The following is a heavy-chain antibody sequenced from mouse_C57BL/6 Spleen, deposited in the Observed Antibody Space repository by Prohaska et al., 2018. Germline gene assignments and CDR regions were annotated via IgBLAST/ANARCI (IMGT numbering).Heavy chain of an antibody. Sequence: YTFTICIMHWVKQTPRQGLEWIGAIYPGNGDTYYNQKFKGKATLTVDKSSSTAYMQLSSLTSEDSAVYFCAREITTVVAREYFDYWGQGTNLTVST. CDR1: YTFTICI. D-gene: IGHD1-1*01. CDR3: AREITTVVAREYFDY. J-gene: IGHJ2*01. V-gene: IGHV1-12*01. CDR2: IYPGNGDT.